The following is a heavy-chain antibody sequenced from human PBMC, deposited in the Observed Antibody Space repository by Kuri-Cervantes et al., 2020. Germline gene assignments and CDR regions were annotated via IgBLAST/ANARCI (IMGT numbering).Heavy chain of an antibody. CDR3: ARGARFLEWLSYYYMDV. CDR2: IIPIFGTA. D-gene: IGHD3-3*01. CDR1: GYTFTGYY. V-gene: IGHV1-69*06. J-gene: IGHJ6*03. Sequence: SVKVSCKASGYTFTGYYMHWVRQAPGQGLEWMGGIIPIFGTANYAQKFQGRVTITADKSTSTAYMELSSLRSEDTAVYYCARGARFLEWLSYYYMDVWGKGTTVTVSS.